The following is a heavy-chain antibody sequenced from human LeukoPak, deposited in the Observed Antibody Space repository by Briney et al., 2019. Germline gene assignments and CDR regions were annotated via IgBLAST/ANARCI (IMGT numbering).Heavy chain of an antibody. J-gene: IGHJ4*02. V-gene: IGHV3-48*04. D-gene: IGHD2-15*01. CDR2: IVGSSSNI. CDR1: GFSFSTYS. CDR3: ATDSPEAAAFDY. Sequence: GGSLRLSCTASGFSFSTYSMNWVRQAPGKGLEWVSYIVGSSSNIYYADSVKGRFTISRDNAKNSLYLQMDSLRAEDTAVYYCATDSPEAAAFDYWGQGTLVTVSS.